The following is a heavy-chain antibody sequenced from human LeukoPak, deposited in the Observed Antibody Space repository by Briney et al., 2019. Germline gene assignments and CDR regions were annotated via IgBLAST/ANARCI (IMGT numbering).Heavy chain of an antibody. CDR1: GFTFSSYW. CDR2: INSDGSST. Sequence: GGSLRLSCAASGFTFSSYWMHWVRQAPGKGLVWVSRINSDGSSTNYADSVKGRFTISRDNAKKTLYLQMNSLRAEDTAVYYCATEGPLPGGHDYWGQGTLVTVSS. D-gene: IGHD2-15*01. V-gene: IGHV3-74*01. CDR3: ATEGPLPGGHDY. J-gene: IGHJ4*02.